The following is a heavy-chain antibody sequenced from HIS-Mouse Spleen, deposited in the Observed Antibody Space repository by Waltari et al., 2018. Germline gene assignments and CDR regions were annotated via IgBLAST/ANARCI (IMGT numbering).Heavy chain of an antibody. V-gene: IGHV4-39*07. D-gene: IGHD3-22*01. CDR3: ARDYYDSSGYYYYYYGMDV. CDR2: IYYSGST. Sequence: QLQLQESGPGLVKPSETLSLTCTVSGGSISSSSYYWGWLRQPPGKGLEWIGSIYYSGSTYYNPSLKSRVTISVDTSKNQFSLKLSSVTAADTAVYYCARDYYDSSGYYYYYYGMDVWGQGTTVTVSS. J-gene: IGHJ6*02. CDR1: GGSISSSSYY.